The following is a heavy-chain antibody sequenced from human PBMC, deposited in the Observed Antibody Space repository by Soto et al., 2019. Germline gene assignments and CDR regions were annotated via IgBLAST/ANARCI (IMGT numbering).Heavy chain of an antibody. J-gene: IGHJ4*02. CDR1: GFTFSDYG. Sequence: QVQLVESGGGVVQPGGSLRLSCAVSGFTFSDYGMHWVLQAPGKGLEWVPVISPDGINKYYPDSLRGRFTISRDNSKNTLYLQMSRMRGEDTAVYYCVKPSGWYPDYWGQGTHVTVSS. CDR3: VKPSGWYPDY. D-gene: IGHD6-19*01. V-gene: IGHV3-30*18. CDR2: ISPDGINK.